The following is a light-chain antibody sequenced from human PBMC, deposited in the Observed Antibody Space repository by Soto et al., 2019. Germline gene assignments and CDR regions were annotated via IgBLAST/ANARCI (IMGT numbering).Light chain of an antibody. Sequence: QSVLTQPPSASGSPGQSVTISCTGTSSDVGAYNYVSWYQQYPGKAPKLMIYEGTKRPSGVPDRFSGSKSGNTASLTVSGLQAEDEADYYCTSYVGNNIWVFGGGTKLTVL. J-gene: IGLJ3*02. V-gene: IGLV2-8*01. CDR2: EGT. CDR3: TSYVGNNIWV. CDR1: SSDVGAYNY.